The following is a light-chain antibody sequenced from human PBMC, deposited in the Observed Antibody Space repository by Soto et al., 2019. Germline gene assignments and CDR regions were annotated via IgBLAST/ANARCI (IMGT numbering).Light chain of an antibody. Sequence: QSALTQPASVSGSPGQSITISCTGTSSDLGTYNYVSWYQQHPGKAPKLMIYEVSKRPSGVPDRFSGSKSGNTASLSVSGLQAEDEADYYCSSYAGSNNLYVFGTGTKLTVL. CDR1: SSDLGTYNY. J-gene: IGLJ1*01. V-gene: IGLV2-8*01. CDR3: SSYAGSNNLYV. CDR2: EVS.